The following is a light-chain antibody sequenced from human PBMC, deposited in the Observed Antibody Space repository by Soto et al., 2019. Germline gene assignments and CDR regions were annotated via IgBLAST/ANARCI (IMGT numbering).Light chain of an antibody. Sequence: DIQMIQSPSSLSASVGDRVTITCRASQDISNFVAWYQQKPGKVPKLLISGASTLQSEVPTRFSGGGSGTAFTITISSLQPEDVATYYCQTYSLAPQTFWQGTKVEI. J-gene: IGKJ1*01. CDR2: GAS. CDR1: QDISNF. CDR3: QTYSLAPQT. V-gene: IGKV1-27*01.